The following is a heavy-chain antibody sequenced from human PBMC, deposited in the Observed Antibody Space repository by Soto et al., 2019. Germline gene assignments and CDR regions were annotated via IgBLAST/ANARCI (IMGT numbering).Heavy chain of an antibody. V-gene: IGHV3-23*01. CDR1: GFTVISYA. CDR2: ISGSGGST. CDR3: AKDRDTYYYDSSGYPNPFQH. D-gene: IGHD3-22*01. Sequence: PGDSLTLAFLASGFTVISYAMTGVCKAPGNGLEWVSAISGSGGSTYYADSVKGRFTISRDNSKNTLYLQMNSLRAEDTAVYYCAKDRDTYYYDSSGYPNPFQHWGQGTLVTVSS. J-gene: IGHJ1*01.